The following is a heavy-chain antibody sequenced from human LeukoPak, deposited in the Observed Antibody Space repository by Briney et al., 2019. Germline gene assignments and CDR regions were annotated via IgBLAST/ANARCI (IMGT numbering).Heavy chain of an antibody. J-gene: IGHJ5*02. CDR1: GYTFTSYG. Sequence: ASVTVSCKASGYTFTSYGISWVRQAPGQGLEWMGWISAYNGNTNYAQKLQGRVTMTTDTSTSTAYMELRSLRSDDTAVYYCARVVSSDIVVVVAATRLAEFDPWGQGTLVTVSS. D-gene: IGHD2-15*01. V-gene: IGHV1-18*01. CDR3: ARVVSSDIVVVVAATRLAEFDP. CDR2: ISAYNGNT.